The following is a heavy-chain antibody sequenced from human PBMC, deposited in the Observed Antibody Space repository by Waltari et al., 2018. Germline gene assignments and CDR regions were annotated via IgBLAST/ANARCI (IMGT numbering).Heavy chain of an antibody. CDR1: GLTFSLYA. D-gene: IGHD3-10*01. J-gene: IGHJ4*02. CDR2: ISGSGGSI. Sequence: EVQLVESGGGLVQSGGSLRLSCTASGLTFSLYAMSGVRPGPGKGLEWVSAISGSGGSIYYADSVKGRFNNSRENSKNTVYLHMNSLRAEDTAVYYCVKDPWRGTRPLWFWGQGTLVTVSS. CDR3: VKDPWRGTRPLWF. V-gene: IGHV3-23*04.